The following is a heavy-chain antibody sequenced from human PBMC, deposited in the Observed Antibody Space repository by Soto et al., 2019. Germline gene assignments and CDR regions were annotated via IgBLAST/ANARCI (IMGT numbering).Heavy chain of an antibody. CDR2: ISYDGSNK. V-gene: IGHV3-30-3*01. CDR3: ARDQYDFWSGGYYYGMDV. D-gene: IGHD3-3*01. J-gene: IGHJ6*02. CDR1: GFTFSSYA. Sequence: PGGSLRLSCAASGFTFSSYAMHWVRQAPGKGLEWVAVISYDGSNKYYADSVKGRFTISRDNSKNTLYLQMNSLRAEDTAVYYCARDQYDFWSGGYYYGMDVWGQGTTVTVSS.